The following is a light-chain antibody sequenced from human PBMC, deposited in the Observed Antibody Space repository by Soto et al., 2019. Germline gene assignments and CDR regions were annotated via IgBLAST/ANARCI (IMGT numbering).Light chain of an antibody. V-gene: IGLV2-14*01. CDR2: HVT. J-gene: IGLJ1*01. CDR3: CSLTTSHTYV. CDR1: SSDVGGYNY. Sequence: QAVVTQPASVSGSPGQSITISCTGTSSDVGGYNYVSWYQQHPGKAPKLMIYHVTYRPSGVSNRYSGSKSGNSASLTISGLQADDEADYYCCSLTTSHTYVFGSGTKLTVL.